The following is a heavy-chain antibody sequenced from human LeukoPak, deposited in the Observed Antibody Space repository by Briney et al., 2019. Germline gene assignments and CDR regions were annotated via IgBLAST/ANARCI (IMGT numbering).Heavy chain of an antibody. Sequence: ASVKVSRKASGYTLTGYYMHWVRQAPGQGLEWMGWINPNNGGTKYAQKFQGRVTMTRDTSISTAYMELSRLRSDDTAVYYCARGALWGSYFFDYWGQGTLVTVSS. J-gene: IGHJ4*02. V-gene: IGHV1-2*02. D-gene: IGHD3-16*01. CDR3: ARGALWGSYFFDY. CDR1: GYTLTGYY. CDR2: INPNNGGT.